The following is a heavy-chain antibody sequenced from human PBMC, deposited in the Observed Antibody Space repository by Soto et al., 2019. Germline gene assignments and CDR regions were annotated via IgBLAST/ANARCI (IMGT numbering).Heavy chain of an antibody. J-gene: IGHJ4*02. D-gene: IGHD1-7*01. V-gene: IGHV4-59*01. CDR1: AASFSKYY. CDR3: ASVKGGTTRRAFDS. CDR2: IYFNGNT. Sequence: PSETLSLTCTVSAASFSKYYWSWIRQPPGKGLEWIGYIYFNGNTNYNPSLKRRVTISIDTSKKQISLNLTSVTDADTAVYYCASVKGGTTRRAFDSWGQGTLVTVSS.